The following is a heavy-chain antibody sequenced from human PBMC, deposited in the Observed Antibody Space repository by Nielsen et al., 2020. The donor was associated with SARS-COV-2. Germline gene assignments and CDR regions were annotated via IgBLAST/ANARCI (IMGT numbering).Heavy chain of an antibody. Sequence: SVKLSCKASGATFFNYTITWVRQAPGQGLEWMGGVIPIFGTPNYAQKFLGRVTITADKSTNTAYMELTSLRSEDTAVYYCASQRVRGGSYLYVDSWGQGTLVTVSS. CDR2: VIPIFGTP. CDR1: GATFFNYT. J-gene: IGHJ5*01. CDR3: ASQRVRGGSYLYVDS. D-gene: IGHD3-16*02. V-gene: IGHV1-69*06.